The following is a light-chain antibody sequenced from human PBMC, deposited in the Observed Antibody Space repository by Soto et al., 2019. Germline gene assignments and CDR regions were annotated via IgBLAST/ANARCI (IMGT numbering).Light chain of an antibody. CDR1: QSISNY. CDR2: AAS. Sequence: DMEMTQSPSSLSASVGDRVTITCRASQSISNYLNWYQHKPGKVPKLLIYAASSLQSGVPTRFSGSGSGTDFTLNSLQPEDFATYYCQQSYGTPLTFGGGTKIEIK. J-gene: IGKJ4*01. CDR3: QQSYGTPLT. V-gene: IGKV1-39*01.